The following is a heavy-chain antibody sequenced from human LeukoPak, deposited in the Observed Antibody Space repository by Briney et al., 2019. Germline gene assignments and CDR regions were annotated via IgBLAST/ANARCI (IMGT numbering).Heavy chain of an antibody. J-gene: IGHJ3*02. D-gene: IGHD3-22*01. CDR3: ARDTTYYESSAYYDSYDI. Sequence: GGSLRLSCEASGFSFSMYWMAWVRQAPGKGLEWVANIKRDGSERHCLDSVRGRFTLSRDNAKNSLYLQLNSLRAEDTAVYFCARDTTYYESSAYYDSYDIWGQGTMVTVSS. CDR2: IKRDGSER. CDR1: GFSFSMYW. V-gene: IGHV3-7*01.